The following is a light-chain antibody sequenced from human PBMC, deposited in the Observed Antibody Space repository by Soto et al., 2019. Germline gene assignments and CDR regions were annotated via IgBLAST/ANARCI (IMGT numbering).Light chain of an antibody. V-gene: IGKV1-5*03. CDR2: KAS. CDR3: QQFNSDSPGA. Sequence: MTQSPSTLTGTIGDKATITCRPSQTISSGLAWYQQKPGKAPKLLIYKASTLKSGVPSRFSGSGSGTEFTLTISSLQPDDFATYYCQQFNSDSPGAFGQGTKVDI. J-gene: IGKJ1*01. CDR1: QTISSG.